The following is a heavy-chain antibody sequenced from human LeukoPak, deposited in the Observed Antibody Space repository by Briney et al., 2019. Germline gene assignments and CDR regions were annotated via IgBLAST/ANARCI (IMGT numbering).Heavy chain of an antibody. CDR1: GFSFRNFA. D-gene: IGHD5-18*01. CDR3: AREVYSYALDALDL. V-gene: IGHV3-23*01. CDR2: IGGRGEAS. Sequence: GGSLRLSCGASGFSFRNFAMSWVRQAPGKGLEWVSLIGGRGEASYYADSVKGRFTISRDNSKNTLYLQMNSLRSEDTAVYYCAREVYSYALDALDLWGQGTMVTVSS. J-gene: IGHJ3*01.